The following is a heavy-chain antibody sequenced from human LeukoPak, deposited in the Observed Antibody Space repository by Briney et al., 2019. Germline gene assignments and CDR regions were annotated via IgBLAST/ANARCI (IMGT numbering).Heavy chain of an antibody. CDR3: ARQKWEQQGRDYYFNGLDV. CDR1: GFTFSNAW. Sequence: GSLRLSCAASGFTFSNAWMSWIRQPPGKGLEWIGYIYFGGSSNYNPSLKSRVSLSLDTSKNQFSLKLSSVTAADTAVYYCARQKWEQQGRDYYFNGLDVWGPGTTVTVSS. CDR2: IYFGGSS. D-gene: IGHD1-26*01. J-gene: IGHJ6*02. V-gene: IGHV4-59*08.